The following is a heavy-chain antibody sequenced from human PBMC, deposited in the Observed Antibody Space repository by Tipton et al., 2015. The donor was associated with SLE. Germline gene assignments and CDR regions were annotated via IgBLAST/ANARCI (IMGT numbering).Heavy chain of an antibody. CDR1: GYSISSGYY. Sequence: TLSLTCSVSGYSISSGYYWGWIRQPPGKGLEWIGSIYHSGSTYYNPSLKSRVAISVDTSKDQFSLKLSSATAADTAVYYCARIDYWGQGTMVTVSS. V-gene: IGHV4-38-2*02. CDR3: ARIDY. J-gene: IGHJ3*01. D-gene: IGHD3-22*01. CDR2: IYHSGST.